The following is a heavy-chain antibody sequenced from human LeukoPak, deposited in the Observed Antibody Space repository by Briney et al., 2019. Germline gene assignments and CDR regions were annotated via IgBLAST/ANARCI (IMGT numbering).Heavy chain of an antibody. CDR1: GFVFRSFS. V-gene: IGHV3-21*06. D-gene: IGHD6-25*01. CDR2: ISSTSNHK. J-gene: IGHJ3*02. CDR3: ATRVTADSYDASDI. Sequence: GGSLRLSCAASGFVFRSFSMTWVRQAPGKGVEWVASISSTSNHKYHADSVKGRFTISRDNDENSLYLQMNSLRAEDTALYYCATRVTADSYDASDIWGQGTMVTVS.